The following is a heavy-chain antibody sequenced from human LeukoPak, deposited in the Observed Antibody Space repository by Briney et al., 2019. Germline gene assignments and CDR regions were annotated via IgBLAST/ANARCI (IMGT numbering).Heavy chain of an antibody. Sequence: SETLSLTCTVSGGSISSYYWSWIRQPAGKGLEGIGRIYTSGSTNYNPSLKSRVTMSVDTSNNQFSLNLSSVTAADTAVYYCARSAVRGVIAFDAFDIWGQGTMVTVSS. CDR1: GGSISSYY. CDR2: IYTSGST. CDR3: ARSAVRGVIAFDAFDI. V-gene: IGHV4-4*07. D-gene: IGHD3-10*01. J-gene: IGHJ3*02.